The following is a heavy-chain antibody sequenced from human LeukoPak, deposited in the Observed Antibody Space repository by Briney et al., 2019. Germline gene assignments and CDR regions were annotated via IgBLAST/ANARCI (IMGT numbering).Heavy chain of an antibody. D-gene: IGHD6-13*01. CDR2: IDPSDSYT. V-gene: IGHV5-10-1*01. CDR3: ARPTLAAAGTGGWFDP. J-gene: IGHJ5*02. Sequence: GESLKISCKGSGYSFTSYWITWVRQIPGKGLEWMGRIDPSDSYTNYSPSFQGHVTISADKSISTAYLQWSSLKASDTAMYYCARPTLAAAGTGGWFDPWGQGTLVTVSS. CDR1: GYSFTSYW.